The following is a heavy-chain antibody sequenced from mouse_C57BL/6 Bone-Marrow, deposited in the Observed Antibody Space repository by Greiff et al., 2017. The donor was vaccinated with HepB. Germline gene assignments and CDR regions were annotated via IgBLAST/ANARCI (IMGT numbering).Heavy chain of an antibody. CDR1: GYTFTSYW. V-gene: IGHV1-64*01. CDR2: IHPNSGST. J-gene: IGHJ1*03. D-gene: IGHD6-2*01. Sequence: VQLQQPGAELVKPGASVKLSCKASGYTFTSYWMHWVKQRPGQGLEWIGMIHPNSGSTNYNEKYKSKATLTVDKSTSTAYMQLSSLTSEDAAVYYCACLLSGVWGTGTRITVSS. CDR3: ACLLSGV.